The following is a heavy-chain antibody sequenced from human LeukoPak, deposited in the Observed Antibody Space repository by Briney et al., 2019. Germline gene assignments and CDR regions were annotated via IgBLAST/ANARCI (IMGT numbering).Heavy chain of an antibody. CDR1: GFTFSSYS. Sequence: GGSLRLSCAASGFTFSSYSMNWVRQAPGKGLEWVSSISRSSSYIYYADSVKGRFTISRDNAKNSLYLQMNSLRAEDTAVYYCAREVDDYGDYGGDGAFDIWGQGTMVTVSS. V-gene: IGHV3-21*01. D-gene: IGHD4-17*01. J-gene: IGHJ3*02. CDR3: AREVDDYGDYGGDGAFDI. CDR2: ISRSSSYI.